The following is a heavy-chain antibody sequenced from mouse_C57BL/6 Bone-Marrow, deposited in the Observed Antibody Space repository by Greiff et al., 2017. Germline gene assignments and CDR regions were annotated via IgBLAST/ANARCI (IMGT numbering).Heavy chain of an antibody. CDR3: ARGLTTVVEGFAY. CDR1: GYSFTDYN. J-gene: IGHJ3*01. V-gene: IGHV1-39*01. Sequence: VQLQQSGPELVQPGASVKISCTASGYSFTDYNMNWVKQSHGKSLEWIGVINPNYGTTSYNQKFKGKATLTVDQSSSTAYMQLNSLTSEDSAVYYCARGLTTVVEGFAYWGQGTLVTVSA. CDR2: INPNYGTT. D-gene: IGHD1-1*01.